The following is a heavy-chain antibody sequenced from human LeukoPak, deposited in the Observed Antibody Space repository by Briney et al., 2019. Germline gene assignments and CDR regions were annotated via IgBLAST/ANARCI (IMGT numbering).Heavy chain of an antibody. CDR3: ARDYYYYGSGSYNYYYYGMDV. CDR2: IYHCGST. J-gene: IGHJ6*04. Sequence: SSETLSLTCAVSGYSISSGYYWGWIRQPPGKGLEWIGTIYHCGSTYYNPSLKSRVTISVDTSKNQFSLKLSSVTAADTAVYYCARDYYYYGSGSYNYYYYGMDVWGKGTTVTVSS. CDR1: GYSISSGYY. V-gene: IGHV4-38-2*02. D-gene: IGHD3-10*01.